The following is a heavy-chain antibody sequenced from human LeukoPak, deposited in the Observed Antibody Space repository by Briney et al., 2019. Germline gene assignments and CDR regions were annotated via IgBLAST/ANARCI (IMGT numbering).Heavy chain of an antibody. J-gene: IGHJ5*02. D-gene: IGHD3-3*01. CDR2: INEDGSAK. V-gene: IGHV3-7*01. CDR3: AGDSRMNYYAS. Sequence: PGGSLRLSCTASGFTFNDYWMTWVRQTPGKGLEWLANINEDGSAKNYVDSVKGRFTISRDNAVNSLYLQMNSLRAEDTAMYYCAGDSRMNYYASWGRGTLVTVSS. CDR1: GFTFNDYW.